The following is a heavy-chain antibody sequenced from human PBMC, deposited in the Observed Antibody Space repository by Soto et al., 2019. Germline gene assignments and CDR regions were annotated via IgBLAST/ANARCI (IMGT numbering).Heavy chain of an antibody. J-gene: IGHJ4*02. CDR2: IWYDGSNK. Sequence: TGGSLRLCCAASGCTFSSYGMHWVRQAPGKKQKWVAVIWYDGSNKYYADSVKGRFTISRDNSKNTLYLQMNSLRAEDTAVYYCARNAAWLTHSVGSIDYWGQGTLVTVSS. CDR1: GCTFSSYG. CDR3: ARNAAWLTHSVGSIDY. D-gene: IGHD3-9*01. V-gene: IGHV3-33*01.